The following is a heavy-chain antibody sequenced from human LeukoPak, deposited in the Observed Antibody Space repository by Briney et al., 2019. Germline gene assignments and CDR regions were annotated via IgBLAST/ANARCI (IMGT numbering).Heavy chain of an antibody. D-gene: IGHD4-23*01. Sequence: SVKVSCKASGGTFSSYAISWVRQAPGQGLEWMGGIIPIFGTANYAQKFQGRVTITTDEPTSTAYMELSSLRSEDTAVYYCARGIFYGGRNQYIWFDLWGQGTLVTVSS. CDR2: IIPIFGTA. CDR1: GGTFSSYA. V-gene: IGHV1-69*05. J-gene: IGHJ5*02. CDR3: ARGIFYGGRNQYIWFDL.